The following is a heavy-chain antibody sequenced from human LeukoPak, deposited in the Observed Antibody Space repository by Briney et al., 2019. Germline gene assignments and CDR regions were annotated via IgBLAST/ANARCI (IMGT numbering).Heavy chain of an antibody. J-gene: IGHJ4*02. V-gene: IGHV3-30*04. CDR3: ARLYYYDSSVY. CDR2: ISHDGSNK. D-gene: IGHD3-22*01. CDR1: GFTFSSYA. Sequence: GGSLRLSCAASGFTFSSYAMHWVRQAPGKGLEWVAVISHDGSNKYYADSVKGRFTISRDNSKNTLYLQMNSLRAEDTAVYYCARLYYYDSSVYWGQGTLVTVSS.